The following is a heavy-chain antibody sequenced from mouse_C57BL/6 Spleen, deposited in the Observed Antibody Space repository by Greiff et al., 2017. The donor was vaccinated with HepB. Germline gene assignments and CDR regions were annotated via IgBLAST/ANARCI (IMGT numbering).Heavy chain of an antibody. V-gene: IGHV2-2*01. CDR3: ARNLGPYGNYGAMDY. CDR2: IWSGGST. CDR1: GFSLTSYG. Sequence: VKLMESGPGLVQPSQSLSITCTVSGFSLTSYGVHWVRQSPGKGLEWLGVIWSGGSTDYNAAFISRLSISKDNSKSQVFFKMNSLQADDTAIYYCARNLGPYGNYGAMDYWGQGTSVTVSS. J-gene: IGHJ4*01. D-gene: IGHD2-1*01.